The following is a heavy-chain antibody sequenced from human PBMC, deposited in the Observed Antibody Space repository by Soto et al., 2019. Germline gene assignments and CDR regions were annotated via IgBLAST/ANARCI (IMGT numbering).Heavy chain of an antibody. CDR1: GFTFSSYA. D-gene: IGHD3-10*01. CDR3: ARVEPYGSGNYIGAYYYYGMDV. CDR2: ISYDGSNK. J-gene: IGHJ6*02. V-gene: IGHV3-30-3*01. Sequence: GGSLRLSCAASGFTFSSYAMHWVRQAPGKGLEWVAVISYDGSNKYYADSVKGRFTISRDNSKNTLYLQMNSLRAEDTAVYYCARVEPYGSGNYIGAYYYYGMDVWGQGTTVTVSS.